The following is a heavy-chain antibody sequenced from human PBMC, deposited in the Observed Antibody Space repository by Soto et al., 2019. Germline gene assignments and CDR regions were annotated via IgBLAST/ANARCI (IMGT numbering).Heavy chain of an antibody. CDR1: GFTFSTYA. V-gene: IGHV3-23*01. D-gene: IGHD6-6*01. J-gene: IGHJ4*02. CDR2: ISGTGGST. CDR3: AKNWDTTSSSSSH. Sequence: EVQLLESGGGLVQPGGSLRLSCAASGFTFSTYAMSWVRQAPGKGLEWVSAISGTGGSTYYTDSVKGRFTISRDNSKNTLYRPMNSLGAEDTAVYYCAKNWDTTSSSSSHWGQGTLVTVSS.